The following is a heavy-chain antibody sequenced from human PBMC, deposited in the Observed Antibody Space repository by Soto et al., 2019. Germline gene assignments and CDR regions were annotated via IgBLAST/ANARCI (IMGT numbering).Heavy chain of an antibody. V-gene: IGHV1-69*13. Sequence: SVKVSCKASGGTFSSYAISWVRQAPGQGLEWMGGIIPIFGTASYAQKFQGRVTITADESTSTAYMELSSLRSEDTAVYYCASLGYCSGGSCYYHPDWGQGTLVTVSS. CDR1: GGTFSSYA. CDR2: IIPIFGTA. D-gene: IGHD2-15*01. CDR3: ASLGYCSGGSCYYHPD. J-gene: IGHJ4*02.